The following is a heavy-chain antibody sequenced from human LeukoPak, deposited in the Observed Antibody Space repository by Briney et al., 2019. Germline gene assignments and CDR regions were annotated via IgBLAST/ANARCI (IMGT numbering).Heavy chain of an antibody. CDR2: IYTSGST. J-gene: IGHJ4*02. V-gene: IGHV4-61*02. Sequence: PSETLSLTCTVSGGSISSGSYYWSWIRQPAGKGLEWIGRIYTSGSTNYNPSLKSRVTISVDTSKNQFSLKLSSVTAADTAVYYCARGSVGATDYWGQGTLVTVSS. CDR1: GGSISSGSYY. D-gene: IGHD1-26*01. CDR3: ARGSVGATDY.